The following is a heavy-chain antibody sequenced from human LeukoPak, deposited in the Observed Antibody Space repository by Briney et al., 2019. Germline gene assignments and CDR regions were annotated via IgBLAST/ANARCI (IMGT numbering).Heavy chain of an antibody. CDR1: GYTFTSYG. V-gene: IGHV1-18*01. D-gene: IGHD3-10*01. Sequence: ASVKVSCKASGYTFTSYGISWVRQAPGQGLEWMGWISAYNGNTNYAQKFQGRVTMTRDTSISTAYMELSRLRSDDTAVYYCARARYYYGSGGFDPWGQGTLVTVSS. CDR2: ISAYNGNT. CDR3: ARARYYYGSGGFDP. J-gene: IGHJ5*02.